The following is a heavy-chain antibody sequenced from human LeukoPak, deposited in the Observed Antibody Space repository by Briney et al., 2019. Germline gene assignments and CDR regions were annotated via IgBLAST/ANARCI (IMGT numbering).Heavy chain of an antibody. J-gene: IGHJ4*02. V-gene: IGHV3-48*03. D-gene: IGHD7-27*01. CDR3: ARVGWGLFDY. Sequence: GGSLRLSCAASGFTFSSYEMNWVRQAPGKGLEWVSYISNSGSTIYYADSVKGRFTISRDNAKNSLYLQMNSLRAEDAAVYYCARVGWGLFDYWGQGTLVTVSS. CDR1: GFTFSSYE. CDR2: ISNSGSTI.